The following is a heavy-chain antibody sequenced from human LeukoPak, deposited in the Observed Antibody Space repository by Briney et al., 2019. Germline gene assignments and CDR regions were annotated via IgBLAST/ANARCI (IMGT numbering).Heavy chain of an antibody. J-gene: IGHJ2*01. CDR3: ARVPPSRPGITMVRGVFNWYFDL. V-gene: IGHV1-69*13. CDR1: GGTFSSYA. Sequence: ASVKVSCKASGGTFSSYAISWVRQAPGQGLEWMGGIIPIFGTANYAQKFQGRVTITADESTSTAYMELSSLRSEDTVVYYCARVPPSRPGITMVRGVFNWYFDLWGRGTLVTVSS. CDR2: IIPIFGTA. D-gene: IGHD3-10*01.